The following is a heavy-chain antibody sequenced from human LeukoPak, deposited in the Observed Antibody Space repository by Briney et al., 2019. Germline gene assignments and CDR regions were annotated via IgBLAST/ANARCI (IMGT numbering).Heavy chain of an antibody. CDR3: AKGNGYSYDRYYFDY. D-gene: IGHD5-18*01. J-gene: IGHJ4*02. Sequence: GGSLRLSCAASGFTFSSYAMGWVRQAPGKGLEWVSAITASGGNTYYADSVKGRFTISRDNSKNTLYLQVNSLRAQDTAVYYCAKGNGYSYDRYYFDYWGQGTLVTVSS. CDR1: GFTFSSYA. CDR2: ITASGGNT. V-gene: IGHV3-23*01.